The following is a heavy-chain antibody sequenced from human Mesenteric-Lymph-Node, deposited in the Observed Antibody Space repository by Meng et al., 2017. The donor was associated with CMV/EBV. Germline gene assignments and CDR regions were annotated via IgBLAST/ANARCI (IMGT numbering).Heavy chain of an antibody. CDR1: GFTFSDYH. D-gene: IGHD3-3*01. Sequence: GESLKISCAASGFTFSDYHMNWVRQAPAKGLEWVAVISEDGRIEYRADSVKGRFTISRDNSKNTVYLQMNSLTAEDSALYYCARDADWGMFGVDPPDHWGQGTLVTVSS. J-gene: IGHJ5*02. CDR3: ARDADWGMFGVDPPDH. V-gene: IGHV3-30*03. CDR2: ISEDGRIE.